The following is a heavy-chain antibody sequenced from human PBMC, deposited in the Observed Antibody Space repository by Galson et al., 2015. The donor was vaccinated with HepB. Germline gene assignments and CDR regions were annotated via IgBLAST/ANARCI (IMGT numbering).Heavy chain of an antibody. J-gene: IGHJ6*02. Sequence: SLRLSCAASGFTFSSYAMSWVRQAPGKGLEWVSAISGSGGSTYYADSVKGRFTISRDNSKNTLYLQMNSLRAEDTAVYYCAKDFPDSGSYYGYYYGMDVWGQGTTVTVSS. CDR3: AKDFPDSGSYYGYYYGMDV. CDR1: GFTFSSYA. CDR2: ISGSGGST. V-gene: IGHV3-23*01. D-gene: IGHD1-26*01.